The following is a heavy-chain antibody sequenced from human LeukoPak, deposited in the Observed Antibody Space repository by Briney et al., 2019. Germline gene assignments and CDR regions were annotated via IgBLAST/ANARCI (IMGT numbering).Heavy chain of an antibody. V-gene: IGHV1-18*01. D-gene: IGHD2-15*01. J-gene: IGHJ6*03. CDR1: GYTFTSYG. Sequence: ASVKVSCKASGYTFTSYGISWVRQAPGQGLEWMGWISAYNGNTNYAQKLQGRVTMTTDTSTSTAYMELSSLRSEDTAVYYCATALPDCSGGSCYYYYYYMDVWAKGPRSPSP. CDR3: ATALPDCSGGSCYYYYYYMDV. CDR2: ISAYNGNT.